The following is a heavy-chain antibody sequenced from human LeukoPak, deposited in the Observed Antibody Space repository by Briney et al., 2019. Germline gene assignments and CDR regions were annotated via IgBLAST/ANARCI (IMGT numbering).Heavy chain of an antibody. D-gene: IGHD2-2*01. V-gene: IGHV4-59*12. Sequence: SETLSLTCTVSGGSISSYYWSWIRQPPGKGLEWIGYIYYSGSTNYNPSLKSRVTISVDTSKNQFSLKLSSVTAADTAVYYCARDRCSSTSCYYAFDIWGQGTMVTVSS. J-gene: IGHJ3*02. CDR1: GGSISSYY. CDR3: ARDRCSSTSCYYAFDI. CDR2: IYYSGST.